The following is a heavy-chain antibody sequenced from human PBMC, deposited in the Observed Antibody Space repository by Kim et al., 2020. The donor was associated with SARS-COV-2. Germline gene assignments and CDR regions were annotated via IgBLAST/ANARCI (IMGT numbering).Heavy chain of an antibody. J-gene: IGHJ4*02. D-gene: IGHD5-18*01. Sequence: GGSLRLSCAASGFTFSSYAMSWVRQAPGKGLEWVSVIYSGGSSTYYADSVKGRFTISRDNSKNTLYLQMNSLRAEDTAVYYCAKVISGLWYDYWGQGTLVTVSS. V-gene: IGHV3-23*03. CDR2: IYSGGSST. CDR3: AKVISGLWYDY. CDR1: GFTFSSYA.